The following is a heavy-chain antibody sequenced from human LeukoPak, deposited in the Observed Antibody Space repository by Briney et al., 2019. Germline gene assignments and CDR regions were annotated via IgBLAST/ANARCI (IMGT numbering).Heavy chain of an antibody. V-gene: IGHV3-48*03. CDR2: ISSSGSTI. Sequence: VGSLRLSCAASGFTFSSYEMNWVRQAPGKGLEWVSYISSSGSTIYYADSVKGRFTISRDNAKNSLYLQMNSLRAEDTAVYYCARWRVVPAATYFDYWGQGTLVTVSS. D-gene: IGHD2-2*01. CDR3: ARWRVVPAATYFDY. CDR1: GFTFSSYE. J-gene: IGHJ4*02.